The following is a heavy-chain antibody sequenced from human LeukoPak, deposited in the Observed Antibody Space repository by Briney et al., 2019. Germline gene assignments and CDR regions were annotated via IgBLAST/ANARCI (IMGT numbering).Heavy chain of an antibody. D-gene: IGHD6-13*01. CDR3: ARDKYSSSWYQGDY. Sequence: SGGSLRLSCAASGFTFSSYSMNWVRQAPGKGLEWVSYISSSSSTIYYADSVKGRFTISRDNAKNSLYLQMNSLRAEDTAVYYCARDKYSSSWYQGDYWGQGTLVTVSS. CDR1: GFTFSSYS. CDR2: ISSSSSTI. V-gene: IGHV3-48*04. J-gene: IGHJ4*02.